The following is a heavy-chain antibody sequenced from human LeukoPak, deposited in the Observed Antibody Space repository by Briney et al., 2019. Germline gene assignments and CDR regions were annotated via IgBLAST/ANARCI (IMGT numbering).Heavy chain of an antibody. CDR1: GFTFSDCY. CDR2: ISSSDSTI. J-gene: IGHJ4*02. V-gene: IGHV3-11*01. CDR3: ASYYYGSGSYPTRDY. D-gene: IGHD3-10*01. Sequence: GGSLRLSCAASGFTFSDCYMSWIRQAPGKGLEWVSYISSSDSTIYYADSVKGRFTISRDNAKNSLYLQMNSLRAEDTAVYYCASYYYGSGSYPTRDYWGQGTLVTVSS.